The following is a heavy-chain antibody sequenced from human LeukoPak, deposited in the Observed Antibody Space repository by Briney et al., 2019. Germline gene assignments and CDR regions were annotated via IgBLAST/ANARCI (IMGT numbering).Heavy chain of an antibody. J-gene: IGHJ6*02. CDR2: IIPIFGTA. CDR3: ARASRVGQWLAKERSYYYYGMDV. CDR1: GGTFSSYA. Sequence: SVKVSCKASGGTFSSYAISWVRQAPGQGLEWMGGIIPIFGTANYAQKFQGRVTITADESTSTAYMELSGLRSEDTAVYYCARASRVGQWLAKERSYYYYGMDVWGQGTTVTVSS. V-gene: IGHV1-69*13. D-gene: IGHD6-19*01.